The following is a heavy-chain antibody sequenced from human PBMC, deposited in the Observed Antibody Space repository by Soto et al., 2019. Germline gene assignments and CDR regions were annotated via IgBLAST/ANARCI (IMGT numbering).Heavy chain of an antibody. J-gene: IGHJ3*02. D-gene: IGHD1-1*01. CDR3: ARRYSSAFDI. CDR2: INYRGSS. CDR1: GGSFTGYY. Sequence: SETLSLTCAVYGGSFTGYYWTWIRQTPGKGLEWIGEINYRGSSYYNPSLESRISMAVDTSKNQFSLKLRSVTAADTAVYYCARRYSSAFDIWGQGTMVTVSS. V-gene: IGHV4-34*10.